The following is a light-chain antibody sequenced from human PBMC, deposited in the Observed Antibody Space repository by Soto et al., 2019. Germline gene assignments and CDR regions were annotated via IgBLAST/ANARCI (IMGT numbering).Light chain of an antibody. J-gene: IGKJ1*01. CDR1: QSISSW. CDR3: QQYKSWRT. Sequence: DIQMTQSPSTLSASVGDRVTITCRASQSISSWLAWYQQKPGKAPKLLIYKASTLKSGVPSRFSGSGSGTDFTLTISALQSEDFGIYYCQQYKSWRTVGQGTKVDTK. V-gene: IGKV1-5*03. CDR2: KAS.